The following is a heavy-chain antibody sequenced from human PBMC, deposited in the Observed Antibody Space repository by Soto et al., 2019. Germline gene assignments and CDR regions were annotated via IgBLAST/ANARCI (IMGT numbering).Heavy chain of an antibody. CDR2: INPSGGST. V-gene: IGHV1-46*01. Sequence: GASVKVSCKASGYTFTSYYMHWVRQAPGQGLEWMGIINPSGGSTSYAQKFQGRVTMTRDTSTSTVYMELSSLRSEDTAVYYCAAGTLMVRWVPLLDYWVKGTLVTVS. D-gene: IGHD1-1*01. J-gene: IGHJ4*02. CDR3: AAGTLMVRWVPLLDY. CDR1: GYTFTSYY.